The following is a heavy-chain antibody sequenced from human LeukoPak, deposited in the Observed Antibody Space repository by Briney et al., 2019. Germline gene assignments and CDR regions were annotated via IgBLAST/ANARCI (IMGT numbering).Heavy chain of an antibody. Sequence: SETLSLTCTVSGGSISSSSYYWGWIRQPPGKGLEWIGGIYYSGSIYYNPSLKSRVTISVDTSKNQFSLRLTSVTAADTAVYYCARQTGSGLFILPGGQGTLVTVSS. CDR3: ARQTGSGLFILP. J-gene: IGHJ4*02. D-gene: IGHD3/OR15-3a*01. V-gene: IGHV4-39*01. CDR1: GGSISSSSYY. CDR2: IYYSGSI.